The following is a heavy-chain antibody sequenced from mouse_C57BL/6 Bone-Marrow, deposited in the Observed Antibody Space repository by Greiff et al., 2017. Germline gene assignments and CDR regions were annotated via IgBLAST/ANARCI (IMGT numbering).Heavy chain of an antibody. J-gene: IGHJ1*03. Sequence: VQLVESGAELARPGASVKLSCKASGYTFTSYGISWVKQRTGQGLEWIGDIYPRSGNTYYNEKFKGKATLTADKSSSTAYMELRSLTSEDSAVYFCARETTVVAPGWYFDVWGTGTTVTVSS. CDR3: ARETTVVAPGWYFDV. D-gene: IGHD1-1*01. CDR1: GYTFTSYG. CDR2: IYPRSGNT. V-gene: IGHV1-81*01.